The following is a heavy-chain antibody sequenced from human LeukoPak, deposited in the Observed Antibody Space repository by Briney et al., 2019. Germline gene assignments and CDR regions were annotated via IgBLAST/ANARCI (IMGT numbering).Heavy chain of an antibody. D-gene: IGHD3-22*01. CDR1: GYTFTSYG. Sequence: ASVKVSCKASGYTFTSYGISWVRQAPGQGLEWMGWISAYNGNTNYAQKLQGRVTMTTDTSTSTAYMELRSLRSDDTAVYYCARGTYYYDSSGYYYFDYWGQGTLVTVSP. V-gene: IGHV1-18*01. CDR2: ISAYNGNT. CDR3: ARGTYYYDSSGYYYFDY. J-gene: IGHJ4*02.